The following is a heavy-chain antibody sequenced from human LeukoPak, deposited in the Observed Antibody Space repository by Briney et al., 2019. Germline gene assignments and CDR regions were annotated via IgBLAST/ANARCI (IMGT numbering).Heavy chain of an antibody. CDR3: ARRDRSNYYYYMDV. Sequence: SETLSLTCAVYGGSFSGYYWSWIRQPPGKGLEWIGEINHSGSTNYNPSLKSRVTISVDMSKNQFSLKLSSVTAADTAVYYCARRDRSNYYYYMDVWGKGTTVTVSS. CDR1: GGSFSGYY. CDR2: INHSGST. D-gene: IGHD5-24*01. V-gene: IGHV4-34*01. J-gene: IGHJ6*03.